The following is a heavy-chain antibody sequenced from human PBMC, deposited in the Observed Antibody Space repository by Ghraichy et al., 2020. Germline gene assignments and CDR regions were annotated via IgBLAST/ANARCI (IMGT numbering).Heavy chain of an antibody. CDR1: GGSISSSISY. D-gene: IGHD3-3*01. J-gene: IGHJ4*02. CDR2: IYSSGST. V-gene: IGHV4-39*01. Sequence: SETLSLTCTVSGGSISSSISYWGWIRQPPGKGLEWIGSIYSSGSTHSNPSLKSRVTISVDTSNNQFSLKLRSVTAADTAVYYCARHGGKYDDFWSGYYPFDYWGQGTLVTVSS. CDR3: ARHGGKYDDFWSGYYPFDY.